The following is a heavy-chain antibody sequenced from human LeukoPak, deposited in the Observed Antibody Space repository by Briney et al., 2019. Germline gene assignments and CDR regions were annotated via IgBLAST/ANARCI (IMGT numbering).Heavy chain of an antibody. V-gene: IGHV3-74*01. D-gene: IGHD4-17*01. CDR1: GFTLSSYW. CDR3: ARGPNYGDLDY. CDR2: INSDGSST. Sequence: GGSLRLSCAASGFTLSSYWMHWVRQAPGKGLVWVSRINSDGSSTSYADSVKGRFTISRDNAKNTLYLQMNSLRAEDTAVYYCARGPNYGDLDYWGQGTLVTVSS. J-gene: IGHJ4*02.